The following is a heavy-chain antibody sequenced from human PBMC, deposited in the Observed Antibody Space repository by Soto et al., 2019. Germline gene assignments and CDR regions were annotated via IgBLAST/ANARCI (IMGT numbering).Heavy chain of an antibody. V-gene: IGHV3-11*01. Sequence: QLQLVESGGGLVKPGGSLRLSCAASGFTFNDFYMIWFRQAPGRGLEWLAYINNRGDDIYYADSVRGRFTISRDNGKNSLYLQMNSLRVEDTALYFCARDMSYGDFGRNWLDPWGQGTPVTVSA. CDR3: ARDMSYGDFGRNWLDP. J-gene: IGHJ5*02. CDR2: INNRGDDI. CDR1: GFTFNDFY. D-gene: IGHD2-21*02.